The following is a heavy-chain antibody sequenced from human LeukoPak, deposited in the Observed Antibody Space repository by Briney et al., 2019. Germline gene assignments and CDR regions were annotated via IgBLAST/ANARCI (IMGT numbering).Heavy chain of an antibody. J-gene: IGHJ3*02. CDR3: ARYYYDNSGSIYAFDI. CDR1: GGSISSSSYF. D-gene: IGHD3-22*01. CDR2: IYYSGST. Sequence: PSETLSLTCTVSGGSISSSSYFWAWIRQPPGKGLEWIGSIYYSGSTYYNPSLKSRVTISVDTSKNQFSLKLSSVTSADTAVYYCARYYYDNSGSIYAFDIWGQGTMVTVSS. V-gene: IGHV4-39*07.